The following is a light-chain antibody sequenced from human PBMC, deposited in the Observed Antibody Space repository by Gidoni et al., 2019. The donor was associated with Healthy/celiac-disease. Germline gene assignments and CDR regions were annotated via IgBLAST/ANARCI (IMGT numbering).Light chain of an antibody. CDR1: QSVSSY. Sequence: PATLSLSPGERATLSCRASQSVSSYLAWYQQKPGQAPRLLIYDASNRATGIPARFSGSGSGTDFTLTISSLEPEDFAVYYCQQRSNWLLTFGGGTKVEIK. CDR2: DAS. CDR3: QQRSNWLLT. J-gene: IGKJ4*01. V-gene: IGKV3-11*01.